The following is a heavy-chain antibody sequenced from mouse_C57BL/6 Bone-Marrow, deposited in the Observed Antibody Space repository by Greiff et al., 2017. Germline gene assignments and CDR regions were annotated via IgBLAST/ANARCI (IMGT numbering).Heavy chain of an antibody. Sequence: VKLQESGPGLVAPSQSLSITCTVSGFSLTSYGVDWVRQPPGMGLEWLGVIWGGGSTNYNLALMSILSISKDNSKSQVFLKMNSLQTDDTAMYYCAKQIITTVVRHWYFDVWGTWITVTVSS. J-gene: IGHJ1*03. CDR1: GFSLTSYG. CDR2: IWGGGST. CDR3: AKQIITTVVRHWYFDV. V-gene: IGHV2-9*01. D-gene: IGHD1-1*01.